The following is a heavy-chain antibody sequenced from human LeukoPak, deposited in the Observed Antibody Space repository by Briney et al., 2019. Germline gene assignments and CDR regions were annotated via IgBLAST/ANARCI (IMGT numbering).Heavy chain of an antibody. J-gene: IGHJ5*02. CDR3: ARSEMVRGVMGNWFDP. D-gene: IGHD3-10*01. V-gene: IGHV1-69*13. CDR2: IIPIFGTA. CDR1: GGTFSSYA. Sequence: SVKVSCKASGGTFSSYAISWVRQAPGQGLEWMGGIIPIFGTANYAQKFQGRVTITADESTSTAYMELSSLRSEDTAVYYCARSEMVRGVMGNWFDPWGQGTLVTVSS.